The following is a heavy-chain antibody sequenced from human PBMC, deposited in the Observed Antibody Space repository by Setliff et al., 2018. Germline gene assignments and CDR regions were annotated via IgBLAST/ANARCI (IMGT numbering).Heavy chain of an antibody. V-gene: IGHV4-34*01. CDR2: IYHSGNT. CDR3: ARVRNTQNGFFDY. CDR1: GGSFGTYY. J-gene: IGHJ4*02. Sequence: SETLSLTCAVYGGSFGTYYWIWIRQSPGKGLEWIGTIYHSGNTYYNPSLNSRLTISVDTSKNQFSLRLTSVTAADTAIYYCARVRNTQNGFFDYWSQGTLVTVSS. D-gene: IGHD1-1*01.